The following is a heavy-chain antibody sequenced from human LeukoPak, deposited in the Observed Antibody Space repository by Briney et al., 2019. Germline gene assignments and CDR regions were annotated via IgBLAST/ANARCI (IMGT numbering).Heavy chain of an antibody. CDR1: GFTVSSKY. J-gene: IGHJ4*02. D-gene: IGHD4-17*01. Sequence: GGSLRLSCAASGFTVSSKYMSWVRQAPGMGLEWISVIFGGGRTHYADSMKGRFTISRDNSKNTLYLQMSSLRAEDTAVYYCATRPSGDYPYFDFWGQGTLVTVSS. V-gene: IGHV3-53*01. CDR2: IFGGGRT. CDR3: ATRPSGDYPYFDF.